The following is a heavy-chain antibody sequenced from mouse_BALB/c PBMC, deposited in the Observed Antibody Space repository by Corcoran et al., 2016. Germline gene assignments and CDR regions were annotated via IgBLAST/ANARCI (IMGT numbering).Heavy chain of an antibody. CDR1: GYSFTGYT. J-gene: IGHJ2*01. D-gene: IGHD1-2*01. CDR3: ARSLLRLPFDY. CDR2: INPYNGGT. Sequence: EGKREESGPELVKPGASMKISCKASGYSFTGYTMNWVKQSHGKNLEWIGLINPYNGGTSYNQKFKGKATLTVDKSSSTAYMELLSLTSEDSAVYYCARSLLRLPFDYWGQGTTLTVSS. V-gene: IGHV1-18*01.